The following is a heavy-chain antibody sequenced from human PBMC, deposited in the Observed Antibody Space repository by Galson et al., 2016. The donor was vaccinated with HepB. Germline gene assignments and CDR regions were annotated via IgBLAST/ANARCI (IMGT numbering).Heavy chain of an antibody. Sequence: SLRLSCAASGFTFSDYYMSWIRQAPGKGLEWVSYISSSGSTIYYADSVKGRFTISRDNAKNSLYLQMNCLRAEDTAVYYCGSSGYYPHGAFDIWGQGTMVTVSS. V-gene: IGHV3-11*01. J-gene: IGHJ3*02. D-gene: IGHD3-22*01. CDR3: GSSGYYPHGAFDI. CDR1: GFTFSDYY. CDR2: ISSSGSTI.